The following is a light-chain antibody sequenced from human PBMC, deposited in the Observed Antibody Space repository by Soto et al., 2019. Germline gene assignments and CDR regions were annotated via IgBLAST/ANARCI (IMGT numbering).Light chain of an antibody. J-gene: IGKJ5*01. V-gene: IGKV3D-15*01. Sequence: EIVLTQSPGTLSLSPGERATLSCRASQSVSSNYLTWYQQKPGQAPRLLIYDASNRATGIPARFSGSGFGTEFTLTISSLQSEDFAVYYCQQYKNWPLFGQGTRLEIK. CDR2: DAS. CDR3: QQYKNWPL. CDR1: QSVSSN.